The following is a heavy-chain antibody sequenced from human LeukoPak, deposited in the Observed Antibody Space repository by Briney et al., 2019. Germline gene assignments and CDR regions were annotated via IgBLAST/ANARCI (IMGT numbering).Heavy chain of an antibody. J-gene: IGHJ4*02. D-gene: IGHD1-26*01. CDR2: INWNGGST. V-gene: IGHV3-20*04. Sequence: GGSLRLSCAASGFTFSSYVMSWVRQAPGKGLEWVSGINWNGGSTGYADPVKGRFTISRDNAKNSLYLQMNSLRAEDTALYYCARDRYSMGATTDYWGQGTLVTVSS. CDR1: GFTFSSYV. CDR3: ARDRYSMGATTDY.